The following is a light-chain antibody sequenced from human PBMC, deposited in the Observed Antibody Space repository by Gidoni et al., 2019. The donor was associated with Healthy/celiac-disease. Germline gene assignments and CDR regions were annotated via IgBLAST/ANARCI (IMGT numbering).Light chain of an antibody. CDR1: ALTKQY. V-gene: IGLV3-25*03. CDR2: KDS. J-gene: IGLJ3*02. CDR3: QSADSSGTYSWV. Sequence: SYELTQPPSVSVSPGQKARITCSGDALTKQYAYWYQQKPSQAPVMVIYKDSERPSGIPERFSGSSSGTTVTLTISGVQTEDEADYYCQSADSSGTYSWVFGGGTKLTVL.